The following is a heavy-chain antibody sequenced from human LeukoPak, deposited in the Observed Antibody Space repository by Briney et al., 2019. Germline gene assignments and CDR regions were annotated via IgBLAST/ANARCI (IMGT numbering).Heavy chain of an antibody. Sequence: GESLKISCKGSGYSFTSYWIGWVRQAPGQGLEWMGWISAYNGNTNYAQKLQGRVTMTTDTSTSTAYMELRSLRSDDTAVYYCARTGIAAAGSVDYWGQGTLVTVSS. V-gene: IGHV1-18*04. J-gene: IGHJ4*02. CDR1: GYSFTSYW. CDR3: ARTGIAAAGSVDY. D-gene: IGHD6-13*01. CDR2: ISAYNGNT.